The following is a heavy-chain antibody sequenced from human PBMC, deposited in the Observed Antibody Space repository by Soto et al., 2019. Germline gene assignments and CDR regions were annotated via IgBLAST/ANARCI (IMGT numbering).Heavy chain of an antibody. Sequence: GGSLRLSCAASGFSFRSHWMHWVRQAPGKGQKWVSRINNDGSDTIYADSVKGRFTISRDNAKNTLYLQMNSLRAEDTAEYYCAKVVEGAFGELSASREYYGMDVCGQGTTVTVSS. V-gene: IGHV3-74*01. CDR1: GFSFRSHW. CDR2: INNDGSDT. CDR3: AKVVEGAFGELSASREYYGMDV. D-gene: IGHD3-10*01. J-gene: IGHJ6*02.